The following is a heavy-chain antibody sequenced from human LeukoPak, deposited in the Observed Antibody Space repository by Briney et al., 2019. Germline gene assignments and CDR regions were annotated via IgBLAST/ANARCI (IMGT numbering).Heavy chain of an antibody. Sequence: GGSLRLSCVASGFTFDDYAMHWVRQAPGKGLEWVSGISWNSGSIGYADSVKGRFTISRDNAKNSLYLQMNSLRAEDTALYYCAKARVAARTTGFDYWGQGTLVTVSS. V-gene: IGHV3-9*01. J-gene: IGHJ4*02. CDR2: ISWNSGSI. D-gene: IGHD2-15*01. CDR3: AKARVAARTTGFDY. CDR1: GFTFDDYA.